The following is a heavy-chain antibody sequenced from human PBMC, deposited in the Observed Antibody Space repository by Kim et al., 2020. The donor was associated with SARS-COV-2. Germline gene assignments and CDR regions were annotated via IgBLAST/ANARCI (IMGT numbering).Heavy chain of an antibody. J-gene: IGHJ3*02. V-gene: IGHV3-33*01. CDR3: ARDHPLGIAAAGTWGWTHAFDI. Sequence: GGSLRLSCAASGFTFSSYGMHWVRQAPGKGLEWVAVIWYDGSNKYYADSVKGRFTISRDNSKNTLYLQMNSLRAEDTAVYYCARDHPLGIAAAGTWGWTHAFDIWGQGTMVTVSS. CDR1: GFTFSSYG. CDR2: IWYDGSNK. D-gene: IGHD6-13*01.